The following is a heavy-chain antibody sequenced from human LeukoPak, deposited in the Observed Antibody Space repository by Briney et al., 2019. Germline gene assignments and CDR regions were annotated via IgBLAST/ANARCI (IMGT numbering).Heavy chain of an antibody. CDR2: IKTDGSET. CDR1: GFTFSNYW. J-gene: IGHJ1*01. Sequence: GGSLRLSCAASGFTFSNYWMNWVRQAPGKGLEWVANIKTDGSETYYVDSVKGRVTISIDNAKNSVYLKVNSPRPDETSVYYCESTGKLESWGQGPLVPVSA. V-gene: IGHV3-7*05. D-gene: IGHD2/OR15-2a*01. CDR3: ESTGKLES.